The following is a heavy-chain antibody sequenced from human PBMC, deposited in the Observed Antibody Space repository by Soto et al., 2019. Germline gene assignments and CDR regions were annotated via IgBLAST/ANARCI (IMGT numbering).Heavy chain of an antibody. CDR2: IYYSGST. V-gene: IGHV4-39*01. J-gene: IGHJ4*02. CDR3: ARHRNPPKEVVDY. D-gene: IGHD4-4*01. Sequence: LSLTCTVSGGSISSSSYYWGWIRQPPGKGLEWIGSIYYSGSTYYNPSLKSRVTISVDTSKNQFSLKLSSVTAADTAVYYCARHRNPPKEVVDYWGQGTLVTVSS. CDR1: GGSISSSSYY.